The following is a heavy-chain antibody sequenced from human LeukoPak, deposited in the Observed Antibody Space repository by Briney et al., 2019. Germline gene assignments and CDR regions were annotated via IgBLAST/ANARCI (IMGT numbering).Heavy chain of an antibody. CDR3: ARDKRDAFDI. CDR2: ISSSGSTI. Sequence: GGSLRLSCAASGFTFSSYETNWARQAPGKGLEWVSYISSSGSTIYYADSVKGRFTISRDNAKNSLYLQMNSLRAEDTAVYYCARDKRDAFDIWGQGTMVTVSS. J-gene: IGHJ3*02. CDR1: GFTFSSYE. V-gene: IGHV3-48*03.